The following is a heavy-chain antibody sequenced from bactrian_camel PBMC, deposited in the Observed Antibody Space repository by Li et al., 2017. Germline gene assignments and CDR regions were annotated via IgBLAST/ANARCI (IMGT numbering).Heavy chain of an antibody. CDR3: TKTNGSSWPGSFGN. CDR1: GFTSSNYA. CDR2: INKDGGTT. D-gene: IGHD6*01. V-gene: IGHV3S40*01. Sequence: VQLVESGGGLVQPGGSLRLSCASAGFTSSNYAMTWVRQAPGKGLEWVSAINKDGGTTHFAGSVKGRFTISRDNAKNTVYLQLNSLKTEDMAMYFCTKTNGSSWPGSFGNWGQGTQVTVS. J-gene: IGHJ6*01.